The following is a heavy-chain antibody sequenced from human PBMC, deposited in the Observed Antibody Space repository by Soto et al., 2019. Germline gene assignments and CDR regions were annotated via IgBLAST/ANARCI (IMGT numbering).Heavy chain of an antibody. V-gene: IGHV1-18*04. D-gene: IGHD3-10*01. CDR1: GYTFTSYC. J-gene: IGHJ4*02. CDR3: ARDRLGARGDY. CDR2: IGVYNNNR. Sequence: ASVKVSCKASGYTFTSYCISWVRQAPGQGLEWMGWIGVYNNNRNYAQKVQGRVTMTTDTSTSTAYMELRSLISDDTAVYYCARDRLGARGDYWGQGTLVTVSS.